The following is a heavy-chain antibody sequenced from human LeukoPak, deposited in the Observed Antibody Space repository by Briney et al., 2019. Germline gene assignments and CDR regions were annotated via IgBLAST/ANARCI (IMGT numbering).Heavy chain of an antibody. D-gene: IGHD3-22*01. CDR2: ISWNSGSI. CDR3: AKAPGVSSGSDY. Sequence: GGSLRLSCAASGFTFHDYAMHWVRQAPGKGLEWVSGISWNSGSIGYADSMKGRFTISRDNAKNSLYLQMNSLRAEDTALYYCAKAPGVSSGSDYWGQGTLVTVSS. CDR1: GFTFHDYA. J-gene: IGHJ4*02. V-gene: IGHV3-9*01.